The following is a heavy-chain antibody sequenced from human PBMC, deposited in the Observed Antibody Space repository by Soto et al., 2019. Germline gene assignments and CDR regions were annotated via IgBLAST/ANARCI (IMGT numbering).Heavy chain of an antibody. V-gene: IGHV4-31*03. CDR3: ARGGIVVVLDAFDI. CDR2: IYYSGST. CDR1: GGSISSGGYY. J-gene: IGHJ3*02. D-gene: IGHD3-22*01. Sequence: LSLTCTVSGGSISSGGYYWSWIRQHPGKGLEWIGYIYYSGSTYYNPSLKSRVTISVDTSKNQFSLKLSSVTAADTAVYYCARGGIVVVLDAFDIWGQGTMVTVSS.